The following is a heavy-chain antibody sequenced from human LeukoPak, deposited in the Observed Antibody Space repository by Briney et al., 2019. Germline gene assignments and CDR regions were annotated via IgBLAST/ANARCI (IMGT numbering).Heavy chain of an antibody. D-gene: IGHD6-13*01. CDR1: GFTFSSYS. V-gene: IGHV3-48*01. Sequence: GGSLRLSCAASGFTFSSYSMNWVRQAPGKGLEWVSYISSSSSTIYYADSVKGRFTISRDNAKNSLYLQMNSLRAEDTAVYYCARLAAAGTYYYYYMDLWGKGTTVTVSS. J-gene: IGHJ6*03. CDR3: ARLAAAGTYYYYYMDL. CDR2: ISSSSSTI.